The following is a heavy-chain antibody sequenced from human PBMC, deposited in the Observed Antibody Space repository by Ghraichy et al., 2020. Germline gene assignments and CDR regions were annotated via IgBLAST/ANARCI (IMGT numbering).Heavy chain of an antibody. Sequence: ASVKVSCKASGYTFTGYYMHWVRQAPGQGLEWMGWINPNSGGTNYAQKFQGRVTMTRETSISTAYMELSRLRSDDTAVYYCARGHRITMVRGVIITLPYWGQGTLVTVSS. V-gene: IGHV1-2*02. J-gene: IGHJ4*02. D-gene: IGHD3-10*01. CDR3: ARGHRITMVRGVIITLPY. CDR2: INPNSGGT. CDR1: GYTFTGYY.